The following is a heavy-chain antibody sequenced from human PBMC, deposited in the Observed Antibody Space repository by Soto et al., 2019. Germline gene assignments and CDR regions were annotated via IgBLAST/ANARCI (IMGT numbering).Heavy chain of an antibody. J-gene: IGHJ4*02. CDR1: GYIFTNYY. V-gene: IGHV1-46*01. Sequence: DSVKVSCKASGYIFTNYYRHWVRQAPGQGPEWMGLINPSGGSTTYAQKFQGRVTMTRDTSTTTVYMELSSLRSEDTAVYYCAIGPGTYVFFDYWGQGTLVSVSS. CDR2: INPSGGST. D-gene: IGHD3-10*01. CDR3: AIGPGTYVFFDY.